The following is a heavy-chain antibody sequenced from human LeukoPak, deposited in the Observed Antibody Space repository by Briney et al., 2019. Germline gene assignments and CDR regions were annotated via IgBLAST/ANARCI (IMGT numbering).Heavy chain of an antibody. CDR3: ARWKIVVVVAATYNWFDP. CDR2: ISYGGSNK. CDR1: GSTFSSYA. V-gene: IGHV3-30*04. D-gene: IGHD2-15*01. Sequence: GRSLRLSCAASGSTFSSYAMHWVRQAPGKGLEWVAVISYGGSNKYYADSVKGRFTISRDNSKNTLYLQMNSLRAEDTAVYYCARWKIVVVVAATYNWFDPWGQGTLVTVSS. J-gene: IGHJ5*02.